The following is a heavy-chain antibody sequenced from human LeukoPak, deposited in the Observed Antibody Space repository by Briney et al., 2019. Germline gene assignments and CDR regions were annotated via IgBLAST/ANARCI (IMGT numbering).Heavy chain of an antibody. D-gene: IGHD1-26*01. CDR2: IYYTGST. CDR1: GGSISTYY. CDR3: ARDLGTGSYYPFEF. J-gene: IGHJ4*02. V-gene: IGHV4-59*01. Sequence: PSETLSPTCSVSGGSISTYYWSWIRQPPEKGLEWIGYIYYTGSTNYNPSLKSRITMSVDMSKNQFSLKLSSVTAADTAVYYCARDLGTGSYYPFEFWGQGTLVTVSS.